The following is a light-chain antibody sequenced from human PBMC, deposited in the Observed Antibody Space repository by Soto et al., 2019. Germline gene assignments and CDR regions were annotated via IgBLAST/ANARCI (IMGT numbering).Light chain of an antibody. CDR1: QSISSW. CDR2: EVS. Sequence: DIQMTQSPSTLSASVGDRVTITCRASQSISSWLAWYQQRPGKAPKLLIYEVSNLESGVPSRFSGSGSETDFTLTISSLQPEDFATYSCQQSYTTTGTFGQGTKVDI. J-gene: IGKJ1*01. V-gene: IGKV1-39*01. CDR3: QQSYTTTGT.